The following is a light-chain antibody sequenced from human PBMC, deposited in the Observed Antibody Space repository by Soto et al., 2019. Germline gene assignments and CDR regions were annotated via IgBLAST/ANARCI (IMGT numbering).Light chain of an antibody. J-gene: IGLJ2*01. V-gene: IGLV1-44*01. CDR1: SSNIGTNT. CDR2: SDN. CDR3: AAWDDSLVV. Sequence: QSVLTQPPSASGTPGQRVTISCSGSSSNIGTNTVIWYQQLPGAAPKLLIYSDNQRPSGVPDRFAGSKSGTSAALAISGLQYEDEADYYCAAWDDSLVVFGGGTKLTDL.